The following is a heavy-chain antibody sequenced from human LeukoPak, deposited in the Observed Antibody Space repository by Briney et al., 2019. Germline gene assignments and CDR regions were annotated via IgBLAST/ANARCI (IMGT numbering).Heavy chain of an antibody. CDR2: IYYSGST. V-gene: IGHV4-31*03. D-gene: IGHD3-22*01. Sequence: SETLSLTCTVSGGSISSGGYYWSWIRQHPGTGLEWIGYIYYSGSTYYNPSLKSRVTISVDTSKNQFSLKLSSVTAADTAVYYCARATNYYDSSGYYYDGLMYFDYWGQGTLVTVSS. CDR1: GGSISSGGYY. J-gene: IGHJ4*02. CDR3: ARATNYYDSSGYYYDGLMYFDY.